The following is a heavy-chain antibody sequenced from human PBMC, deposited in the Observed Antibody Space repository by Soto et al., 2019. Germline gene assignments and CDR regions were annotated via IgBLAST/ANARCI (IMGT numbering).Heavy chain of an antibody. J-gene: IGHJ4*02. CDR3: ARRGSGSYCDY. CDR2: ISGSGGSR. V-gene: IGHV3-23*04. Sequence: EVQLVESGGGLVQPGGSLRLSCAASGFTFSSYAMRWVRQAPGKGLEWVSAISGSGGSRYYGDSVKGRFTISRDNSKNTLYLQMNSLRAEDTAVYYCARRGSGSYCDYWGQGTLVTVSS. D-gene: IGHD1-26*01. CDR1: GFTFSSYA.